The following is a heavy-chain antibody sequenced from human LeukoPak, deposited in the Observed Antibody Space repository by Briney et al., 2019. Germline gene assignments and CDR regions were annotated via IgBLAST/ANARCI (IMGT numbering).Heavy chain of an antibody. CDR1: GYTFTDYY. D-gene: IGHD2-15*01. Sequence: GASVKVSCKASGYTFTDYYMHWVRQAPGRGLEWMGRINPKSGDTSFAQKFRGRVTMPRDTSVTTAYMELGRLTSDDTAIYYCARDSRVAGDYWGQGTLVTVSS. CDR2: INPKSGDT. V-gene: IGHV1-2*06. CDR3: ARDSRVAGDY. J-gene: IGHJ4*02.